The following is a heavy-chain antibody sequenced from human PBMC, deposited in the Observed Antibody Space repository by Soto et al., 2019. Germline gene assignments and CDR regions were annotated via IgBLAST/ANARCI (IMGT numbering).Heavy chain of an antibody. CDR3: LTSPKGWELRLVY. V-gene: IGHV1-24*01. CDR2: FDPDAGEN. CDR1: GNTLTELS. D-gene: IGHD1-26*01. Sequence: QVQVVQSGAEVKKPGASVKVSCKVSGNTLTELSMYWVRQAPGQGLEWMGVFDPDAGENIYAQKFPGRVTRTAISSIDTAKSELRSLKSDDTAVYYCLTSPKGWELRLVYWGQGTLVTVSS. J-gene: IGHJ4*02.